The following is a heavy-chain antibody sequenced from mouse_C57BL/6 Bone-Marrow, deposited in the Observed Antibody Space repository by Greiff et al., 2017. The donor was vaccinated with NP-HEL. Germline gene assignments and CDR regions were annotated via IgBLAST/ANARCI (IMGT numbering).Heavy chain of an antibody. J-gene: IGHJ2*01. CDR3: ARGPWLGNPFDY. Sequence: QVQLQQSGAELVKPGASVKLSCKASGYTFTSYWMHWVKQRPGQGLEWIGMIHPNSGSTNYNEKFKSKATLTVDKSSSTAYMQLSSLTSEDSAVYYCARGPWLGNPFDYWGQGTTLTVSS. CDR2: IHPNSGST. D-gene: IGHD2-2*01. CDR1: GYTFTSYW. V-gene: IGHV1-64*01.